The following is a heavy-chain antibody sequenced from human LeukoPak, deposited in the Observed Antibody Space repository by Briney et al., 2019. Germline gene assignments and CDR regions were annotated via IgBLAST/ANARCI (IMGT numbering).Heavy chain of an antibody. CDR2: IYYSGST. Sequence: PSETLSLTCTVSVGSISSGSYYWGWIRQPPGKGLEWIGSIYYSGSTYYNPSLKSRVTISVDTSKNQFSLKLSSVTAADTAVYYCASLYSSWDFDYWGQGTLVTVST. J-gene: IGHJ4*02. D-gene: IGHD6-13*01. CDR1: VGSISSGSYY. V-gene: IGHV4-39*01. CDR3: ASLYSSWDFDY.